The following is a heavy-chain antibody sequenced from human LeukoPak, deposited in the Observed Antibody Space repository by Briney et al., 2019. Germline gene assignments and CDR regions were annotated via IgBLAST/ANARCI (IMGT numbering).Heavy chain of an antibody. CDR3: ARITDRTIFGEIMHGFDI. CDR2: IYASGST. V-gene: IGHV4-61*02. D-gene: IGHD3-3*01. CDR1: GGSISRGGYY. Sequence: SETLSLTCTVSGGSISRGGYYWSWIRQPAGKGLEWIGRIYASGSTNYNPSLQSRVTMSVDTSKEQFSLKLTSVTAADTAVYYCARITDRTIFGEIMHGFDIWGQGTPVTVSS. J-gene: IGHJ3*02.